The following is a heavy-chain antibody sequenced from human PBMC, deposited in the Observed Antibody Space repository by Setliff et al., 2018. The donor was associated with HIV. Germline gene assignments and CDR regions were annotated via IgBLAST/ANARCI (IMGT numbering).Heavy chain of an antibody. CDR1: GYAFTSYY. Sequence: ASVKVSCKTSGYAFTSYYMHWVRQAPGQGLEWMGVINPSGGSTNYAQKFQGRVTMIRDTSISTAYMELSRLRSDDTAVYYCARSQLSITRGGGDHYYYYYMDVWGKGTTVTVSS. CDR3: ARSQLSITRGGGDHYYYYYMDV. V-gene: IGHV1-2*02. J-gene: IGHJ6*03. D-gene: IGHD3-16*01. CDR2: INPSGGST.